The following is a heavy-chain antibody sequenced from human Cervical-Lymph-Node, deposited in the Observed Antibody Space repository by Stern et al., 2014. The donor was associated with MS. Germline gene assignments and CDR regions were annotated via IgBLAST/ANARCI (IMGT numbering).Heavy chain of an antibody. CDR3: AKQYFDSSGYSYYYGMDV. CDR2: ISGSGGSI. J-gene: IGHJ6*02. CDR1: GFTFNKYA. V-gene: IGHV3-23*04. D-gene: IGHD3-22*01. Sequence: VHLVESGGDLVQPGGSLRLSCAASGFTFNKYAMHWVRQAPGKGLELVSTISGSGGSIYYADSVKGRFTISRDNSENTLYLQMHSLRAEDTAIYYCAKQYFDSSGYSYYYGMDVWGQGTTVTVSS.